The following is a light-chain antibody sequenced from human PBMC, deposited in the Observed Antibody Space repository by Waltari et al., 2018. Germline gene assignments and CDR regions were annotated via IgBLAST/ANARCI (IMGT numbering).Light chain of an antibody. CDR2: KAS. CDR1: QSITNW. V-gene: IGKV1-5*03. Sequence: DIQMTQSTSTLSASVGDRVTITCRASQSITNWLAWYQQKPGKAPNLLIYKASNLESGVPSRFSRSGSGTEFTLTISSLQPDDFATYYCQQYDNYWTFGQGTKVEIK. J-gene: IGKJ1*01. CDR3: QQYDNYWT.